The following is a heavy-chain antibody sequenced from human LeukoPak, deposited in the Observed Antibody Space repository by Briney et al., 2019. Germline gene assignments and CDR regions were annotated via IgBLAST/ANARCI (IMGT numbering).Heavy chain of an antibody. J-gene: IGHJ4*02. CDR2: ISSSSSYI. V-gene: IGHV3-21*01. Sequence: PGGSLRLSCAASGFTFRSFGVHWVRQAPGKGLEWVSSISSSSSYIYYADSVKGRFTISRDNAKNSLYLQMNSLRAEDTAVYYCAREYYYGSGSSFDYWGQGTLVTVSS. CDR3: AREYYYGSGSSFDY. CDR1: GFTFRSFG. D-gene: IGHD3-10*01.